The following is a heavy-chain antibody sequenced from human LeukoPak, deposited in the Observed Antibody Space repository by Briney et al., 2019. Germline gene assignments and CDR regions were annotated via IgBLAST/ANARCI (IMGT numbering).Heavy chain of an antibody. V-gene: IGHV3-74*01. Sequence: GGSLRLSCAASGFTFSSYWMHWVRQAPGKGLVWVSRINSDGSSTSYADSVKGRFTISRGNAKNTLYLQMNSLRAEDTAVYYYTPGGFDSSGYYIAGYFDYWGQGTLVTVSS. CDR2: INSDGSST. J-gene: IGHJ4*02. CDR3: TPGGFDSSGYYIAGYFDY. D-gene: IGHD3-22*01. CDR1: GFTFSSYW.